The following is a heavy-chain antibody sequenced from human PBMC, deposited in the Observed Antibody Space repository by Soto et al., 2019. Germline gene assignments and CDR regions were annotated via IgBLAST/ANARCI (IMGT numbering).Heavy chain of an antibody. CDR1: GGSISSYY. V-gene: IGHV4-59*01. Sequence: SETLSLTCTVSGGSISSYYWSWIRQPPGKGLEWIWYIYYSGSTNYNPSLKSRVTISVDMSKSQFSLKLSSVTAADTAVYYCARGYYDSSGYFSSWGQGTLVTVSS. D-gene: IGHD3-22*01. CDR3: ARGYYDSSGYFSS. CDR2: IYYSGST. J-gene: IGHJ4*02.